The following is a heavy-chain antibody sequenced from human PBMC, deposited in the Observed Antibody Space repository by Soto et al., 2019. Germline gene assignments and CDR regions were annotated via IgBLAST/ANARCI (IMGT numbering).Heavy chain of an antibody. J-gene: IGHJ4*02. CDR2: IIPILGIT. Sequence: QVQLVQSGAEVKKPGSSVKVSCKASGGTFSSYTISWVRQAPGQGLEWMGRIIPILGITNYAQKFQGRVTIPEVKATRTAYMERSSLRSEDTAVYYCARPNPQRGPGFPFDYWGQGTLVTVSS. V-gene: IGHV1-69*02. CDR1: GGTFSSYT. D-gene: IGHD2-21*01. CDR3: ARPNPQRGPGFPFDY.